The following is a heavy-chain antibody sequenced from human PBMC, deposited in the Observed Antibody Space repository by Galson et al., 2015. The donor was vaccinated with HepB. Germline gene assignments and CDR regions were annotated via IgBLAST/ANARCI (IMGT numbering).Heavy chain of an antibody. J-gene: IGHJ4*02. Sequence: SVKVSCKASGYTFTGYYMHWVRQAPGQGLEWMGWINPNSGGTNYAQKFQGRVTMTRDTSISTAYMELSRLRSDDTAVYYCARDLNTPDTAMVAFDYWGQGTLVTVSS. CDR1: GYTFTGYY. CDR2: INPNSGGT. D-gene: IGHD5-18*01. CDR3: ARDLNTPDTAMVAFDY. V-gene: IGHV1-2*02.